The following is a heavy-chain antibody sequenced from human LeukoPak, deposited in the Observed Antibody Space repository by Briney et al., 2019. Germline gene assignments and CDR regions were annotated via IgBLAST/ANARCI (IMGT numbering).Heavy chain of an antibody. J-gene: IGHJ6*03. CDR3: ARGSRHMDV. Sequence: SETLSLTCAVYGGSFSGYYWSWIRQPPGKGLEWLGEINHSGSTNYNPSLKSRVTISVDTSKNQFSLKLSSATAADTAVYYCARGSRHMDVWGKGTTVTVSS. CDR2: INHSGST. V-gene: IGHV4-34*01. CDR1: GGSFSGYY.